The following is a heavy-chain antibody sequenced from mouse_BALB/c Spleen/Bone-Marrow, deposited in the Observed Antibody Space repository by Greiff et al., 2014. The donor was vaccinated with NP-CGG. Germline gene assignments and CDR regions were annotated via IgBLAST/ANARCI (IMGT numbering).Heavy chain of an antibody. CDR2: IHYSGYT. D-gene: IGHD2-3*01. CDR3: ARTDGYYAMDY. CDR1: GYSITSGYS. J-gene: IGHJ4*01. V-gene: IGHV3-1*02. Sequence: VQLQQSGPDLVKPSQSLSLTCTVSGYSITSGYSWHWIRQFPGNILEWMGYIHYSGYTNYNPSLKSRISITRDTSKNQFFLQLNSVTTEDTATYYCARTDGYYAMDYWGQGTSVTVSS.